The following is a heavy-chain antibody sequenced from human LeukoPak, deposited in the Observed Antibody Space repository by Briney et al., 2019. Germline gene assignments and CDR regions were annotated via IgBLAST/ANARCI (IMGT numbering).Heavy chain of an antibody. CDR2: INSDGSST. D-gene: IGHD5-18*01. CDR1: GFSLSNYW. J-gene: IGHJ4*02. CDR3: ASSSATTMVSH. V-gene: IGHV3-74*01. Sequence: GGSLRLSCAASGFSLSNYWMHWVRQAPGKGLVWVSRINSDGSSTSYADSVKGRFTISRDNAKKTLYLQMNTLRAEDTAVYYCASSSATTMVSHWGQGTLVTVSS.